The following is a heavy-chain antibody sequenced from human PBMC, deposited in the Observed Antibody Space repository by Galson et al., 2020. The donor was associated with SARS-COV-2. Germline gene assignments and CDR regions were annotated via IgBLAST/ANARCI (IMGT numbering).Heavy chain of an antibody. Sequence: TGGSLRLSCAASGFTFSSYAMTWVRQAPGTGLEWVSTISGRDGRTFYADSVEGRFTISRDNSKNTLYLQMNSLRAEDTAVYYCAKGVGDNIAVAGTAEYWGQGTLVTVSS. CDR2: ISGRDGRT. V-gene: IGHV3-23*01. CDR3: AKGVGDNIAVAGTAEY. J-gene: IGHJ4*02. CDR1: GFTFSSYA. D-gene: IGHD6-19*01.